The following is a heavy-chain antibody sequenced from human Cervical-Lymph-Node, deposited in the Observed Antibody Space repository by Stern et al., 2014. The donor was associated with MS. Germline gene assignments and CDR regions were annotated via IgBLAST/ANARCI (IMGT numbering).Heavy chain of an antibody. CDR2: VIPLFETA. Sequence: QVQLLQPGTEVKKPGSSVKVSCKTSGGSFSNYAFNWVRQAPGQGLEWMGGVIPLFETANYAQKFQGRVTITADESTNTTYRELSGLKFEDTAVYYCARGSVYYDFWTTYYGSFQFWGQGTLVTVSS. CDR1: GGSFSNYA. CDR3: ARGSVYYDFWTTYYGSFQF. J-gene: IGHJ4*02. D-gene: IGHD3-3*01. V-gene: IGHV1-69*01.